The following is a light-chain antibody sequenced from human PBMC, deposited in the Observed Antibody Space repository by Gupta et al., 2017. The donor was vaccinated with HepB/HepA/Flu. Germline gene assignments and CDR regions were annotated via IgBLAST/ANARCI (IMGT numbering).Light chain of an antibody. CDR3: AAWDDSLNALV. CDR2: SNN. Sequence: QPVLTKPPSASGSPGRSVTISCSGSSSNIGSNTVNWYQQLPGTAPKLLIYSNNQRPSGVPDRFSGSKSGTSASLAISGLQSEDEADYYCAAWDDSLNALVFGGGTKLTVL. J-gene: IGLJ2*01. CDR1: SSNIGSNT. V-gene: IGLV1-44*01.